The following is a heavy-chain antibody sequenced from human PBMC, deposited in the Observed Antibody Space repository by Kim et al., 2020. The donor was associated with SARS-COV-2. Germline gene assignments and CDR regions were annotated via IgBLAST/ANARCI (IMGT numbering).Heavy chain of an antibody. CDR3: ASSSSSWYSYA. Sequence: TNHTPALKSRVTIAVDTSKNQFSRKLSSVTAADTAVYYCASSSSSWYSYAWGQGTLVTVSS. D-gene: IGHD6-13*01. CDR2: T. J-gene: IGHJ4*02. V-gene: IGHV4-59*01.